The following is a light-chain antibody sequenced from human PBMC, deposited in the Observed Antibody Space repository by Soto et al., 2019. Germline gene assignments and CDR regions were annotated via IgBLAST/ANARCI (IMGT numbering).Light chain of an antibody. CDR2: DVS. J-gene: IGKJ2*01. CDR3: QQYKVYPYT. V-gene: IGKV1-5*01. Sequence: DIQMTQSPSTLSASIGERVTITCRASQSINGRLAWYQQKPGRPPKLLIYDVSFLESGVPSRFSGSGSGTDFNLTISSLRPDDFATFYCQQYKVYPYTFGQGTRLDIQ. CDR1: QSINGR.